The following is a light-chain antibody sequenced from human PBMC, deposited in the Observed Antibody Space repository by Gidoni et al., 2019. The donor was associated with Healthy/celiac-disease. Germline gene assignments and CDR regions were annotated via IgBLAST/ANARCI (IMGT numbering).Light chain of an antibody. CDR3: QQLNSYPLT. Sequence: IQLTQSPSSLSASVGDRVTITCPASQGISNYLDWYQQKPGKAPKLLIYAASTLQSGVPSRFSGSGSGTDFTLTISSLQPEDIATYYCQQLNSYPLTFGGGTKVEIK. J-gene: IGKJ4*01. CDR1: QGISNY. CDR2: AAS. V-gene: IGKV1-9*01.